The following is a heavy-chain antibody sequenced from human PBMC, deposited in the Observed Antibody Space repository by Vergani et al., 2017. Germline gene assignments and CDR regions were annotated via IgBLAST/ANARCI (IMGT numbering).Heavy chain of an antibody. D-gene: IGHD5-18*01. Sequence: QVQLVQSGAEVKKPGASVKVSCKTSGYTFTNYGISWVRQAPGQGLEWMGWISAYNGNTNYPEKFQGRLTMTTDTSTRTAYMELRSLRSDDTAVYFCARAQLYKKDDYYYGMDVWGKGTTVTVSS. CDR3: ARAQLYKKDDYYYGMDV. CDR1: GYTFTNYG. V-gene: IGHV1-18*01. J-gene: IGHJ6*04. CDR2: ISAYNGNT.